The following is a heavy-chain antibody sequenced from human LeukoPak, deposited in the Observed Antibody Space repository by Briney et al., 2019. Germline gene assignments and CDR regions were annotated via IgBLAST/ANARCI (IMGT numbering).Heavy chain of an antibody. D-gene: IGHD3-3*01. CDR2: FDPEDDET. CDR1: GYTLTELS. J-gene: IGHJ3*02. V-gene: IGHV1-24*01. Sequence: ASVRVSCKVSGYTLTELSMHWVRQAPGKGLEWMGGFDPEDDETIYAQKFQGRVTMTEDTSTDTAYMELSSLRSENTAVYYCATMQVRFLEWPTPDPKTRAFDIWGQGTMVTVSS. CDR3: ATMQVRFLEWPTPDPKTRAFDI.